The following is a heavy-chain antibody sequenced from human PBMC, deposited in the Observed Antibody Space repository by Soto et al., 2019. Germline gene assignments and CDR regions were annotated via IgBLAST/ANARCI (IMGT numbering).Heavy chain of an antibody. CDR2: TYYRSRWYN. D-gene: IGHD1-7*01. CDR1: GDSVSSNSAA. J-gene: IGHJ6*03. CDR3: AGTTSHYWYYMDA. V-gene: IGHV6-1*01. Sequence: PLQTLSLTCAISGDSVSSNSAAWNWIRQSPSRGLEWLGRTYYRSRWYNDYAVSVRSRITVNPDTSKNQFSLQLTSVTPEDTAVYYCAGTTSHYWYYMDAWGKGTTVTVSS.